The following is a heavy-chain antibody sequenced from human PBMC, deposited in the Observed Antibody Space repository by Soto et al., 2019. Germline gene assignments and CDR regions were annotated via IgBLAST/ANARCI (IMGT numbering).Heavy chain of an antibody. CDR1: GYTFTGYY. D-gene: IGHD2-2*01. J-gene: IGHJ4*02. CDR2: INPNSGGT. V-gene: IGHV1-2*04. Sequence: QVQLVQSGAEVKKPGASVKVSCKASGYTFTGYYMHWVRQAPGQGLEWMGWINPNSGGTNYAQKLQGWVTMTTDTSISTAYMALSRLRSDDTAVYYCARDLGYCTTAGCYAFDSWGQGTLVTVSS. CDR3: ARDLGYCTTAGCYAFDS.